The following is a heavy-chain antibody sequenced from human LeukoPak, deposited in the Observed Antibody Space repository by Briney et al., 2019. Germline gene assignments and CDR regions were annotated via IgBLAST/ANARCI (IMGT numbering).Heavy chain of an antibody. J-gene: IGHJ4*02. D-gene: IGHD3-22*01. CDR1: GGSISSGGYS. V-gene: IGHV4-30-2*01. CDR2: IYHSGST. CDR3: ARGIYYDSSGYYFDY. Sequence: PSETLSLTCAVSGGSISSGGYSWSWIRQPPGKGLEWIGYIYHSGSTYYNPSLKSRVTISVDRSKNQFSLKLSSVTAADTAVYYCARGIYYDSSGYYFDYWGQGTLVTVSS.